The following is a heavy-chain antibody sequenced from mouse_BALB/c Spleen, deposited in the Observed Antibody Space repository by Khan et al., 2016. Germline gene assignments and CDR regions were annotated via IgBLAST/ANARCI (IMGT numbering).Heavy chain of an antibody. CDR2: INPSSGYT. V-gene: IGHV1-4*01. CDR3: ARTHER. CDR1: GYTFTSYT. J-gene: IGHJ2*01. Sequence: QVQLKQSGAELVRPGSSVKISCKASGYTFTSYTMHWVKQRPGQGLEWIGYINPSSGYTKYNQKFKDKATLTADKSSSTAYMQLSSLTSEDSAVYYCARTHERWGQGTTLTVSS.